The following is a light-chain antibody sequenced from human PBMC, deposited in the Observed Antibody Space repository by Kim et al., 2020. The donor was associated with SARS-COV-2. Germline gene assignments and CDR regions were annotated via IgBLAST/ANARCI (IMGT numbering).Light chain of an antibody. CDR3: QQFRT. Sequence: PSDLSASVGDRVTITCQASQDITNYLNWYQQKPGEAPKLLICDASNLETGVPSRFSGSGSGTDFTFTISSLQPEDIATYYCQQFRTFGQGTKLEI. CDR2: DAS. V-gene: IGKV1-33*01. CDR1: QDITNY. J-gene: IGKJ2*02.